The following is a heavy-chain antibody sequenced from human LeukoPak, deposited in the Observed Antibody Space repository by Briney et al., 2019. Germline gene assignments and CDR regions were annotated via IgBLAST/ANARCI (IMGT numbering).Heavy chain of an antibody. J-gene: IGHJ4*02. CDR3: GLGAGNYRFDY. CDR1: GYTFTGYF. Sequence: ASVKVSFKASGYTFTGYFIHCVRQAPGQGPEWMGWINPNSGDTNYIQNFQGRVTMTRDTSISTAYMELSRLRSDDTAIYYCGLGAGNYRFDYWGQGTLVSVS. D-gene: IGHD3-10*01. V-gene: IGHV1-2*02. CDR2: INPNSGDT.